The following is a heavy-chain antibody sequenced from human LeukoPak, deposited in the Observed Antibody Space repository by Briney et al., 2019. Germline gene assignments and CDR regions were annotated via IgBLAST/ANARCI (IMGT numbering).Heavy chain of an antibody. D-gene: IGHD3-10*02. CDR3: AELGITMIGGV. V-gene: IGHV3-48*04. Sequence: GGSLRLSCAASGFAFSTYNMNWVRQAPGKGLEWVSYISSSGSTIYYADSVKGRFTISRDNAKNSLYLQMNSLRAEDTAVYYCAELGITMIGGVWGKGTTVTISS. CDR1: GFAFSTYN. CDR2: ISSSGSTI. J-gene: IGHJ6*04.